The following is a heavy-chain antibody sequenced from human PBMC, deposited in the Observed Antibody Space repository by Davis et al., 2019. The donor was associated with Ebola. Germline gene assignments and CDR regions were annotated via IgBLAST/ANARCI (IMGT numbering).Heavy chain of an antibody. D-gene: IGHD2-2*01. V-gene: IGHV1-69*13. CDR2: IIPIFGTA. J-gene: IGHJ6*02. CDR1: GGTFSSYA. Sequence: SVKVSCKASGGTFSSYAISWVRQAPGQGLEWMGGIIPIFGTANYAQKFQGRVTITADESTSTAYMELSSLRSEDTAVYYCASGRVVPAANAPSNYYYYYGMDVWGQGTTVTVSS. CDR3: ASGRVVPAANAPSNYYYYYGMDV.